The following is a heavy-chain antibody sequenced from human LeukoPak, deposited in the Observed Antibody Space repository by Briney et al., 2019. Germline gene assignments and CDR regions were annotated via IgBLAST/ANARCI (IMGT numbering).Heavy chain of an antibody. V-gene: IGHV2-5*02. CDR1: GFSLRTRGVG. CDR2: IYWDDDK. Sequence: SGPTLVNPTQTLTLTCTFSGFSLRTRGVGVGWIRQPPGKALEWLSLIYWDDDKRYSPSLKSRLTITKDTSKNQVVLTTTNMDPVDTATYYCAHRLEGSGSYSYYFDYWGQGTLVTVSS. J-gene: IGHJ4*02. D-gene: IGHD3-10*01. CDR3: AHRLEGSGSYSYYFDY.